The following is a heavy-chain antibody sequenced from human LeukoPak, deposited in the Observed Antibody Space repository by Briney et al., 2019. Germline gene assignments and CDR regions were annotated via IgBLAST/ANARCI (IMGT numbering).Heavy chain of an antibody. V-gene: IGHV3-30-3*01. D-gene: IGHD6-19*01. J-gene: IGHJ5*02. CDR1: GFTFSSYA. CDR3: ARLGTYRSGWGVGWFDH. CDR2: ISYDGSNK. Sequence: TGGSLRLSCAASGFTFSSYAMHWVRQAPGKGLEWVAVISYDGSNKYYADSVKGRFTISRDNSKNTLYLQMNSLRAEDTAVYYCARLGTYRSGWGVGWFDHWGQGTLVTVSS.